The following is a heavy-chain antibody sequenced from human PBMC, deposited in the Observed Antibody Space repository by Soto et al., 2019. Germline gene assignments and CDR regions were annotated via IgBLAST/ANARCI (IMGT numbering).Heavy chain of an antibody. V-gene: IGHV3-23*01. CDR3: AKSLVTTLTYNWYFDL. D-gene: IGHD4-4*01. Sequence: PGGSVRLSCAASGFTLSSYAMTWVRQAPGMGLEWVSGIAGSGASTFYADSVKGRFSISRDKNTLFLQMNSLRADDTAVYYCAKSLVTTLTYNWYFDLWGRGTLVTVSS. J-gene: IGHJ2*01. CDR1: GFTLSSYA. CDR2: IAGSGAST.